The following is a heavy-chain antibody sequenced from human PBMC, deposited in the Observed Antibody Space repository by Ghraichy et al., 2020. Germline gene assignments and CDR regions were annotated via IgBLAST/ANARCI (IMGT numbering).Heavy chain of an antibody. CDR3: SRERSISLGP. V-gene: IGHV3-74*01. J-gene: IGHJ5*02. CDR1: GFTFSGYW. Sequence: GGSLRLSCAASGFTFSGYWMHWVRQAPGKGLVWVSRTTGDGSFTTYGDSVRGRFTVSRDNAKNTLYLQMNSLKAEDTAVYYCSRERSISLGPWGQGTLVTVSS. CDR2: TTGDGSFT. D-gene: IGHD3-3*01.